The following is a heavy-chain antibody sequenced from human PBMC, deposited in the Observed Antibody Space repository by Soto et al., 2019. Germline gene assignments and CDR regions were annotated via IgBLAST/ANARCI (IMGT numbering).Heavy chain of an antibody. J-gene: IGHJ5*02. V-gene: IGHV4-31*03. CDR1: GGSISSGGYY. CDR3: ARGATNYVPRYNWFDP. D-gene: IGHD1-7*01. CDR2: IYYSGST. Sequence: QVQLQESGPGLVKPSQTLSLTCTVSGGSISSGGYYWSWIRQHQGKGLEWIGYIYYSGSTYYNPSLKSRVTISVDTSKNQFSLKLSSVTAADTAVYYCARGATNYVPRYNWFDPWGQGTLVTVSS.